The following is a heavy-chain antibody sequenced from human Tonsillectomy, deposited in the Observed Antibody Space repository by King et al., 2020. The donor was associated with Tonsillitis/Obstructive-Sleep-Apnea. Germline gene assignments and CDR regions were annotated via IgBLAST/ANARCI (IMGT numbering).Heavy chain of an antibody. Sequence: VQLVESGAEVKKPGESLKISCMGSGYSFTSYWNGWVRQMPGKGLEWMGIIYPGDSDTRYSPSFQGQVTISADKSISNAYLQSSSLKASDTAMYYCARFRGYRYGLSYFDYWGQRTLVTVSS. V-gene: IGHV5-51*03. CDR2: IYPGDSDT. D-gene: IGHD5-18*01. CDR1: GYSFTSYW. J-gene: IGHJ4*02. CDR3: ARFRGYRYGLSYFDY.